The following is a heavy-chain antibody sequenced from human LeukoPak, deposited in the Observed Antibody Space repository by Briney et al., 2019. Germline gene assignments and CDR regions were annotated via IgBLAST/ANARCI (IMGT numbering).Heavy chain of an antibody. D-gene: IGHD1-26*01. CDR1: GGSISSYY. CDR2: IYYSGST. Sequence: SETLSLTCTVSGGSISSYYWSWIRQPPGKGLEWIGYIYYSGSTNYNPSLKSRVTISVDTSKNQFSLKLSSVTAADTAVYYCARLLRGGSYYYFDYWGQGTLVAVSS. J-gene: IGHJ4*02. V-gene: IGHV4-59*08. CDR3: ARLLRGGSYYYFDY.